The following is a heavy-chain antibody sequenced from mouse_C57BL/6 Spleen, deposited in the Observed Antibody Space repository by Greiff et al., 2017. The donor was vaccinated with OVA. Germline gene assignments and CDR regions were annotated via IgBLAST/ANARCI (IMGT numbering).Heavy chain of an antibody. Sequence: VQLQQPGAELVRPGSSVKLSCKASGYTFTSYWMDWVKQRPGQGLEWIGNIYPSDSETHYNQKFKGKATLTVDKSSSTAYMQLSSLTSEDSAVYYCARDDGYPYWYFDVWGTGTTVTVSS. CDR2: IYPSDSET. V-gene: IGHV1-61*01. D-gene: IGHD2-3*01. CDR1: GYTFTSYW. J-gene: IGHJ1*03. CDR3: ARDDGYPYWYFDV.